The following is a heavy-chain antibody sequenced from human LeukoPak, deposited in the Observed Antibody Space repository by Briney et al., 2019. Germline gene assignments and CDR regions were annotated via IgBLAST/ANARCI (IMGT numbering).Heavy chain of an antibody. CDR2: ISYDGSNK. CDR3: AKVRFLEWLTAEYFDY. D-gene: IGHD3-3*01. Sequence: GGSLRLSGAASRFTFSSYGMHWVRQAPGKGLEWVAVISYDGSNKYYADSVKGRFTISRDNSKNTLYLQMNSLRAEDTAVYYCAKVRFLEWLTAEYFDYWGQGTLVTVSS. V-gene: IGHV3-30*18. J-gene: IGHJ4*02. CDR1: RFTFSSYG.